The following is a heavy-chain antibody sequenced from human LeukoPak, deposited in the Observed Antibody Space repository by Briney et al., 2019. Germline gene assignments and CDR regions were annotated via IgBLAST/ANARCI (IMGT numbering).Heavy chain of an antibody. CDR1: GGTFSSYA. V-gene: IGHV1-69*13. CDR2: IIPIFGTA. D-gene: IGHD6-13*01. Sequence: ASVKVSCKASGGTFSSYAISWVRQAPGQGLEWMGGIIPIFGTANYAQKFQGRVTITADESTSTAYMELSSLRSEDTAVYYCARDQLAAGTLYYYYYYMDVWGKGTTVTVSS. J-gene: IGHJ6*03. CDR3: ARDQLAAGTLYYYYYYMDV.